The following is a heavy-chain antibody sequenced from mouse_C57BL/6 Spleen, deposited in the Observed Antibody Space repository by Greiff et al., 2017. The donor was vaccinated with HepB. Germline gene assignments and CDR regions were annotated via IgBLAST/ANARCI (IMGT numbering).Heavy chain of an antibody. J-gene: IGHJ3*01. CDR1: GYTFTSYW. CDR2: IHPNSGST. CDR3: AREGITTVVSPSFAY. D-gene: IGHD1-1*01. V-gene: IGHV1-64*01. Sequence: QVQLQQSGAELVKPGASVKLSCKASGYTFTSYWMHWVKQRPGQGLEWIGMIHPNSGSTNYNEKFKSKATLTVDKSSSTAYMQLSSLTSEDAAVYYCAREGITTVVSPSFAYWGQGTLVTVSA.